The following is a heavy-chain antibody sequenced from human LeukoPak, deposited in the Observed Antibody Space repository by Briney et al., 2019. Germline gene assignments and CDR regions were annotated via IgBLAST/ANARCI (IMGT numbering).Heavy chain of an antibody. V-gene: IGHV3-23*01. CDR3: AKVFPCYDSSGRYFDY. CDR1: GFTFSSFA. J-gene: IGHJ4*02. Sequence: GGSLRLSCAVTGFTFSSFAMSWVRQAPGKGLEWVSTISGSGGSTYYADSVKGRFTISRDNSKNTLYLQMNSLRAEDTAVYYCAKVFPCYDSSGRYFDYWGQGTLVTVSS. D-gene: IGHD3-22*01. CDR2: ISGSGGST.